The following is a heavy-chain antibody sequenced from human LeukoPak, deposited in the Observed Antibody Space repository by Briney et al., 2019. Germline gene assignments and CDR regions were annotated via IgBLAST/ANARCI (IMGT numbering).Heavy chain of an antibody. V-gene: IGHV5-51*01. J-gene: IGHJ4*02. D-gene: IGHD1-1*01. CDR3: ARSPRWTFFDY. CDR1: GYSFTSYW. CDR2: IYPDDSDI. Sequence: GESLKISCKGSGYSFTSYWIGWVRQMPGKGLEWMAIIYPDDSDIKYSPSFQGQVTISADKSISTAYLQWSSLKASDTAIYYCARSPRWTFFDYWGQGTLVTVSP.